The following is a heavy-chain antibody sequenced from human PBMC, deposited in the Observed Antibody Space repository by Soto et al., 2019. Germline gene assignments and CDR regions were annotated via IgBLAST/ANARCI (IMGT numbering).Heavy chain of an antibody. CDR2: IIPIFGTA. CDR3: ARELHYYDSSGQYYFDY. V-gene: IGHV1-69*13. J-gene: IGHJ4*02. D-gene: IGHD3-22*01. CDR1: GGTFSSYA. Sequence: GASVKVSCKASGGTFSSYAISWVRQAPGQGLEWMGGIIPIFGTANYAQKFQGRVTITADESTSTAYMELSSLRSEDTAVYYCARELHYYDSSGQYYFDYWGQGTLVTVSS.